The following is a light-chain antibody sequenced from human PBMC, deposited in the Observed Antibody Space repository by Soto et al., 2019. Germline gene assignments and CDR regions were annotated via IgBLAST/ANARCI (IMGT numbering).Light chain of an antibody. V-gene: IGKV3-20*01. Sequence: EIVLTHSPGTLSLSPCERATLSSRASQSISSGYLAWYQQKPGQAPRLLIYGASSRATGIPDRFSGSGSETDFTLTISRLEPEDFAVYYCQRYGTSLTWTFGQGTKVDIK. CDR3: QRYGTSLTWT. J-gene: IGKJ1*01. CDR1: QSISSGY. CDR2: GAS.